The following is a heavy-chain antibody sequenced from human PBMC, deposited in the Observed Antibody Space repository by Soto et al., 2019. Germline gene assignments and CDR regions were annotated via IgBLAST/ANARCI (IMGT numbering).Heavy chain of an antibody. Sequence: ASVKVSCKVSGYTLTELSMHWVRQAPGKGLEWMGGFDPEDGETIYAQKFQGRVTMTEDTSTDTAYMELSSLRSEDTAVYYCTALGAEYYYYYYGMDVWGQGTTVTVSS. J-gene: IGHJ6*02. CDR1: GYTLTELS. CDR2: FDPEDGET. D-gene: IGHD2-21*02. V-gene: IGHV1-24*01. CDR3: TALGAEYYYYYYGMDV.